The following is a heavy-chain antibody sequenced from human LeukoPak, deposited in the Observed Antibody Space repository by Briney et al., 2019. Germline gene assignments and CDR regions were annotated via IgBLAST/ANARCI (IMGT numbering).Heavy chain of an antibody. D-gene: IGHD1-7*01. V-gene: IGHV4-61*05. Sequence: PSETLSLTCTVSGGSISSSSYYWGWIRQPPGKGLEWIGYIYSTGITNYNPSLKSRVTMSEDTSTKQFSLKLTSVTAADTAVYYCAKLNRPGGMDVWGPGATVIVSS. CDR3: AKLNRPGGMDV. CDR2: IYSTGIT. CDR1: GGSISSSSYY. J-gene: IGHJ6*02.